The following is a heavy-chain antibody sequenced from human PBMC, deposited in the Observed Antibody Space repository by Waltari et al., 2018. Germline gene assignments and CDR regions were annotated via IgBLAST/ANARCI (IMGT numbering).Heavy chain of an antibody. D-gene: IGHD3-10*01. CDR3: ARGGESYYYYYMDV. CDR1: GYTFTSYD. V-gene: IGHV1-8*03. Sequence: QVKLVQSGAEVKKPGASVKVSCKASGYTFTSYDINWVRQATGKGLEWMGWRNPNSGNTGYAQKFQGRVTITRNTSISTAYMELSSLRSEDTAVYDCARGGESYYYYYMDVWGKGTTVTVSS. CDR2: RNPNSGNT. J-gene: IGHJ6*03.